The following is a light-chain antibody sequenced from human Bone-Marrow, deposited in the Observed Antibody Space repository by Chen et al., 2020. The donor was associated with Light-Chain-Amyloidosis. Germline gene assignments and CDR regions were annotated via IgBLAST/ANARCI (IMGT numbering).Light chain of an antibody. V-gene: IGKV2-28*01. CDR3: MQTLQTPT. J-gene: IGKJ1*01. Sequence: DIVMTQSPLSLPVTPGEPASISCRSSQSLLHINGYDYLNWYLQKPGQSPQLLIYLGSNRASGVPDRFSGSGSGTDFTLKVSRVEAEDVWVYYCMQTLQTPTFGQGTKVEIK. CDR1: QSLLHINGYDY. CDR2: LGS.